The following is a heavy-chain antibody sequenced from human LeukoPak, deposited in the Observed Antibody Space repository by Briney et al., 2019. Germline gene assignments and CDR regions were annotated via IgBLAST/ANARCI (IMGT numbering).Heavy chain of an antibody. CDR1: GYTFTSYA. CDR2: ISAYNGNT. Sequence: ASVKVSCKASGYTFTSYAINWVRQAPGQGLEWMGWISAYNGNTNYAQKLQGRVTMTTDTSTSTAYMELRSLRSDDTAVYYCARDQLGSGIDPGDYWGQGTLVTVSS. D-gene: IGHD3-10*01. V-gene: IGHV1-18*01. J-gene: IGHJ4*02. CDR3: ARDQLGSGIDPGDY.